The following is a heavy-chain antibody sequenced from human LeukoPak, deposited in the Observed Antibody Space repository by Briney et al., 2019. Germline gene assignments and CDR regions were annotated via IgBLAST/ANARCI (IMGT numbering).Heavy chain of an antibody. Sequence: ASVKVSCKASGYTFTSYGISWVRQAPGQGLEWMGWISAYNGNTNYAQKLQGRVTMTTDTSTSTAYMELRSLRSDDTAVYYCARDSAWAAARLSPDYWGQGTLVTVSS. V-gene: IGHV1-18*01. CDR3: ARDSAWAAARLSPDY. J-gene: IGHJ4*02. CDR2: ISAYNGNT. D-gene: IGHD6-6*01. CDR1: GYTFTSYG.